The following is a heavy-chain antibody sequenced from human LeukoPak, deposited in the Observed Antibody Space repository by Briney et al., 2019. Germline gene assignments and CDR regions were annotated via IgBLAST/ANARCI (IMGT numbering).Heavy chain of an antibody. Sequence: PGGSLRLSCAASGFTFSSYAMHWVRQAPGKGLERVAVISYDGSNKYYADSVKGRFTISRDNSKNTLYLQMNSLRAEDTAVYYCARDKDYYDSSGHTRAFDIWGQGTMVTVSS. CDR3: ARDKDYYDSSGHTRAFDI. CDR2: ISYDGSNK. CDR1: GFTFSSYA. D-gene: IGHD3-22*01. V-gene: IGHV3-30*04. J-gene: IGHJ3*02.